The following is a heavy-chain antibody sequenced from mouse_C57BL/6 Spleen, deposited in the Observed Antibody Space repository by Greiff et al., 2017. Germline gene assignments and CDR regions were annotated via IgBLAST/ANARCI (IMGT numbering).Heavy chain of an antibody. CDR3: ASYYYGSREYYFDY. CDR2: IYPGDGDT. D-gene: IGHD1-1*01. Sequence: QVQLQQSGAELVKPGASVKISCKASGYAFSSYWMNWVKQRPGQGLEWIGQIYPGDGDTNYNGKFKGKATLTADKSSSTAYMQLSSLTSEDSAVYFCASYYYGSREYYFDYWGQGTTLTVSS. V-gene: IGHV1-80*01. J-gene: IGHJ2*01. CDR1: GYAFSSYW.